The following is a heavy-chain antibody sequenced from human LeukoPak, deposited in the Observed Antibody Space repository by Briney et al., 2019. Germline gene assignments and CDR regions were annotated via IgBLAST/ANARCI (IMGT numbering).Heavy chain of an antibody. CDR2: IIPIFGTA. D-gene: IGHD2-2*01. V-gene: IGHV1-69*05. Sequence: SVKVSCKASGGTFSSYAISWVRQAPGQGLEWMGGIIPIFGTANYAQKFQGRVTITTDESTSTAYMELSSLRSEDAAVYYCARVRKDIVVVPAARDDAFGIWGQGTMVTVSS. CDR3: ARVRKDIVVVPAARDDAFGI. CDR1: GGTFSSYA. J-gene: IGHJ3*02.